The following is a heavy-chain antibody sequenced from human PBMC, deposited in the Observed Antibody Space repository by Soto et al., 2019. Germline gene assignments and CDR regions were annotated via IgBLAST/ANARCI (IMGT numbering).Heavy chain of an antibody. V-gene: IGHV3-11*01. CDR3: ARVSWREKYGMDV. CDR2: TTFSGNTV. J-gene: IGHJ6*02. Sequence: PGGSLRLSCAASGFTFSDSYMSWIRQAPGKGLEWISYTTFSGNTVYYADSLKGRLTISRDNAKNSLYLQMNRLRAEDTAVYYCARVSWREKYGMDVWGQGTTVTVSS. CDR1: GFTFSDSY.